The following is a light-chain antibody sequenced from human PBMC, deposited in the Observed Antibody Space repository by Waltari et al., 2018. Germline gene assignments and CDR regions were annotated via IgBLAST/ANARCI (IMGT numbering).Light chain of an antibody. CDR2: ATS. Sequence: DVQLTHSPSSLSASMGDSVSPTCRATDDIVKSLAWYQQIPGKAPKLLVYATSRLGSGVPPRFSGSGSGTDYTLSITNLQPEDFGTYFCQQYYSNPITFGQGTRLEI. CDR1: DDIVKS. CDR3: QQYYSNPIT. J-gene: IGKJ5*01. V-gene: IGKV1-NL1*01.